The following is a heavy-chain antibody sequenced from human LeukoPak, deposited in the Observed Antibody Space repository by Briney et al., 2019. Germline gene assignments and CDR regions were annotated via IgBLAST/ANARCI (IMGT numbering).Heavy chain of an antibody. Sequence: ASVKVSCKASGYTFNTYGISWVRQAPGEGLEWLGWISVYNGNRNYAQKVQGRLTMTTDTSTSTAYMELRSLRSDDTAVYNCVRAEGGYERVPDFWGQGTLVTVSS. J-gene: IGHJ4*02. V-gene: IGHV1-18*01. D-gene: IGHD5-12*01. CDR2: ISVYNGNR. CDR1: GYTFNTYG. CDR3: VRAEGGYERVPDF.